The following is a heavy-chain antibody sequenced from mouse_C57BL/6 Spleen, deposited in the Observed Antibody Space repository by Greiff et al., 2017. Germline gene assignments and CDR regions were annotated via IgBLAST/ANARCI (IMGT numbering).Heavy chain of an antibody. V-gene: IGHV5-6*01. CDR3: ARHEGLGYPFAY. CDR1: GFTFSSYG. CDR2: ISSGGSYT. D-gene: IGHD4-1*01. Sequence: EVKLMESGGDLVKPGGSLKLSCAASGFTFSSYGMSWVRQTPDKRLEWVATISSGGSYTYYPDSVKGRFTISRDNAKNTLYLQMSSLKSEDTAMYYCARHEGLGYPFAYWGQGTLVTVSA. J-gene: IGHJ3*01.